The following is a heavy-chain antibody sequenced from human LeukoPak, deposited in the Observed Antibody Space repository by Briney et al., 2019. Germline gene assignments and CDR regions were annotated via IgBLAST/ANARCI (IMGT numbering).Heavy chain of an antibody. Sequence: PGGSLRLSCAASGFTFSSYAMSWVRQAPGEGLEWVSAISGSGGSTYYADSVKGRFTISRDNSKNTLYLQMNSLRAEDTAVYYCARDLTQLWDYFDYWGQGTLVTVSS. J-gene: IGHJ4*02. CDR2: ISGSGGST. D-gene: IGHD3-10*01. CDR3: ARDLTQLWDYFDY. V-gene: IGHV3-23*01. CDR1: GFTFSSYA.